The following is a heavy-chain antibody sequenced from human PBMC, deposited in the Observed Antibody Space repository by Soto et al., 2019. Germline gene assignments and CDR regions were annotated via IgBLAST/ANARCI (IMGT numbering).Heavy chain of an antibody. V-gene: IGHV4-31*01. CDR1: GGSISRGGYY. CDR3: ASSVNDLNGSGSYFRDSY. J-gene: IGHJ4*02. CDR2: IYYSGST. Sequence: QVQLQESGPGLVKPSQTLSLSCTVSGGSISRGGYYWSWIRQHPGKGLEWIGFIYYSGSTNYNPSLTRLVSISVDTSKIQFSLTLSSVTAADTAVYYCASSVNDLNGSGSYFRDSYCGQGPLVTVSS. D-gene: IGHD3-10*01.